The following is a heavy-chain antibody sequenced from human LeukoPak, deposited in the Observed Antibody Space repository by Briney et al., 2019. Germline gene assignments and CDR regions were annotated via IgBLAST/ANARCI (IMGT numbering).Heavy chain of an antibody. CDR2: INDNGGTT. J-gene: IGHJ4*02. CDR1: GFTFSNYA. V-gene: IGHV3-64*01. D-gene: IGHD2-15*01. CDR3: ARAVVVTRYLDY. Sequence: GGSLRLSCAACGFTFSNYAMHWVRQAPGKGLEYVSAINDNGGTTYYANSVKGRFTISRDNSKSTLYLQMGSLRAEDMAVYYCARAVVVTRYLDYWAREPWSPSPQ.